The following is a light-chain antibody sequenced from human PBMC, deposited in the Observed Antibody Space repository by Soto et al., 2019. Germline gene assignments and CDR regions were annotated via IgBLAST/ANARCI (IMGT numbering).Light chain of an antibody. CDR2: GAS. CDR1: ERVSSTF. CDR3: QQHGSSPRT. J-gene: IGKJ4*01. V-gene: IGKV3-20*01. Sequence: EIVLTQSPGTLSLSPGERATLSCRASERVSSTFLAWYQQKPGQAPRLLIYGASSRAPGLPDRFSASGSGTDFTLTIRRLEPEDFAVYYCQQHGSSPRTFGGGTKVEI.